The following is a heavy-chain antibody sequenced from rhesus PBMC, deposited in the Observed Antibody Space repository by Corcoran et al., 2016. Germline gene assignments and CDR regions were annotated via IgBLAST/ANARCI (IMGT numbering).Heavy chain of an antibody. CDR1: GGSVSSSNW. CDR3: AREAPANY. CDR2: ISGSSGST. Sequence: QLQLQESGPGLVKPSETLSLTCAVSGGSVSSSNWWSWIRQPPGKGLEWIGYISGSSGSTYYNPSLKCLVTISTDTSKNQFSLKLSSVTAADTAVYYCAREAPANYWGQGVLVTVSS. D-gene: IGHD2-33*01. V-gene: IGHV4-65*01. J-gene: IGHJ4*01.